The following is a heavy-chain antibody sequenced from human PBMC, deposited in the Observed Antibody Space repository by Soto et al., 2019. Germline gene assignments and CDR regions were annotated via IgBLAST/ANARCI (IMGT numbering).Heavy chain of an antibody. CDR2: INPNSGGT. V-gene: IGHV1-2*04. J-gene: IGHJ3*02. CDR3: ARVDCSSTSCLPFDAFAI. D-gene: IGHD2-2*01. CDR1: GYTFTGYY. Sequence: ASVKVSCEASGYTFTGYYIHWVRQAPGQGLEWMGWINPNSGGTNYAQKFQGWVTMTRDTSISTAYMELSRLRSDDTAVYYCARVDCSSTSCLPFDAFAIWGHGTMVTVSS.